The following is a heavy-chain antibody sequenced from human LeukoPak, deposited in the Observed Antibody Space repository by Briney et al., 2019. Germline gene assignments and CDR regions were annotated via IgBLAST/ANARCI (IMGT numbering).Heavy chain of an antibody. D-gene: IGHD2-2*01. CDR2: IDPSDSYT. V-gene: IGHV5-10-1*01. CDR1: GYSFTSYW. CDR3: ARHKAPSAAAMPAGWFDP. Sequence: GESLKISCKGSGYSFTSYWISWVRQMPGKGLEWMGRIDPSDSYTNYSPSFQGHVTISADKSISTAYLQWSSLKASDTAMYYCARHKAPSAAAMPAGWFDPWGQGTLVTVSS. J-gene: IGHJ5*02.